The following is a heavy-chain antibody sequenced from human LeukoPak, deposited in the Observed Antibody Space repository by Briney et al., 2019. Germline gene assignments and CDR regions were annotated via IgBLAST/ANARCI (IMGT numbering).Heavy chain of an antibody. V-gene: IGHV1-2*02. J-gene: IGHJ4*02. CDR1: GYTFTGYY. Sequence: GASVKVSCKASGYTFTGYYIHWVRQAPGQGLEWMGWINPNSGGTNYAQKFQGRVTMTRDTSISTAYMELSRLRSDDTAVYYCARGRYYGSGSYYKAFDYWGQGTLVTVSS. D-gene: IGHD3-10*01. CDR3: ARGRYYGSGSYYKAFDY. CDR2: INPNSGGT.